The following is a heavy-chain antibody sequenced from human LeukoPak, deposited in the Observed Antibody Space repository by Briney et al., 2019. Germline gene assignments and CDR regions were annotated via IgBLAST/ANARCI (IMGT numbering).Heavy chain of an antibody. CDR2: IYYSGST. CDR1: GGSISSYY. CDR3: ARHAGAYTYFDY. V-gene: IGHV4-59*08. Sequence: SETLSLTCTVSGGSISSYYWSWIRQPPGKGLEWIGYIYYSGSTNYNPSLKSRVTISLDTSKIQFSLKLSSVTAADTAVYYCARHAGAYTYFDYWGQGTLVTVSS. D-gene: IGHD4-11*01. J-gene: IGHJ4*02.